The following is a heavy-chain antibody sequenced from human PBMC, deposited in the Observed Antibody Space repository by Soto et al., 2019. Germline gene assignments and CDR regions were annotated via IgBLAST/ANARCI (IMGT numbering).Heavy chain of an antibody. J-gene: IGHJ5*02. CDR1: GYTFTSYG. CDR2: ISAYNGNT. Sequence: ASVKVSCKASGYTFTSYGISWVRQAPGQGLEWMGWISAYNGNTNYAQKLQGRVTMTTDTSTSTAYMELRSLRSDDTAVYYCARRIVDIVATPREDWFDPWGQGTLVTVSS. V-gene: IGHV1-18*01. CDR3: ARRIVDIVATPREDWFDP. D-gene: IGHD5-12*01.